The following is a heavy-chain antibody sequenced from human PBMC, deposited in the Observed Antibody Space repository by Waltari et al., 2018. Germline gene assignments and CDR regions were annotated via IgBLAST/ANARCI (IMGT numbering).Heavy chain of an antibody. CDR1: GYSISRGYY. CDR2: IYHSGST. D-gene: IGHD1-1*01. J-gene: IGHJ3*02. V-gene: IGHV4-38-2*01. CDR3: ASRQRYNWNDGVEAFDI. Sequence: QVQLQESGPGLVKPSETLSLTCAVSGYSISRGYYWGWIRQPPGKGLEWIGSIYHSGSTYYNPSLKSRVTISVDTSKNQFSLKLSSVTAADTAVYYCASRQRYNWNDGVEAFDIWGQGTMVTVSS.